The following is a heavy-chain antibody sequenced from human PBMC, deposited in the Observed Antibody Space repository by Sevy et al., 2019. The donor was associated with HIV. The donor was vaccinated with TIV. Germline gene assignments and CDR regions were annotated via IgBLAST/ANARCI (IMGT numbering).Heavy chain of an antibody. D-gene: IGHD2-21*02. J-gene: IGHJ4*02. CDR3: ARLFSCGGDWYYLDY. V-gene: IGHV3-30*04. CDR2: MSHDGNYK. CDR1: GFTFSDYD. Sequence: GESLKISCAASGFTFSDYDMHWGRQAPGKGLEWVAVMSHDGNYKNHANSVKVRFTISRDNFKNTMYLQMNSLRVEDTAVYFCARLFSCGGDWYYLDYWGQGAPVTVSS.